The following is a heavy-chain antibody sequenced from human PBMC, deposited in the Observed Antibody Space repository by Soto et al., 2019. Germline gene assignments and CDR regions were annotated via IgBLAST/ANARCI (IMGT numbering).Heavy chain of an antibody. D-gene: IGHD3-22*01. Sequence: QVELVESGGGVVQSGGSLRLSCAAPGFRFDIHALHWIRQAPGEGREWVAVMSPNGKNQYYADSVKGRFTISRDTSKSSLSLQMTSLRPEDTAVYYCATGAAFYYDTSRYWGQGTLVTVSS. CDR2: MSPNGKNQ. CDR3: ATGAAFYYDTSRY. CDR1: GFRFDIHA. V-gene: IGHV3-30*04. J-gene: IGHJ4*02.